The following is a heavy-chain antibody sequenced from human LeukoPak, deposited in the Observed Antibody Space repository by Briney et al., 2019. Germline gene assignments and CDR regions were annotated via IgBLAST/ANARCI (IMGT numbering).Heavy chain of an antibody. CDR2: IYYSGST. V-gene: IGHV4-39*02. D-gene: IGHD3-3*01. CDR1: GGPISSSSYY. J-gene: IGHJ4*02. CDR3: ARETIFGSFDY. Sequence: SETLSLTCTVSGGPISSSSYYWGWIRQPPGKGLEWIGSIYYSGSTYYNPSLKSRVTISVDTSKNQFSLKLSSVTAADTAVYYCARETIFGSFDYWGQGTLVTVSS.